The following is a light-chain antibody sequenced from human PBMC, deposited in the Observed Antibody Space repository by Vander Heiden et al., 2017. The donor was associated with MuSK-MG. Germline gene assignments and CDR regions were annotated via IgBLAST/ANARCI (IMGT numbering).Light chain of an antibody. J-gene: IGKJ1*01. CDR2: DAS. V-gene: IGKV1-33*01. Sequence: DIQTTQSPSSLSASVGDRVTITCQASQDISNYLNWYQQKPGKAPKLLIYDASNLETGVPSRFSGSGSGTDFTFTISSLQPEDVATYYCQQDDNLPWTFGQGTKVXIK. CDR3: QQDDNLPWT. CDR1: QDISNY.